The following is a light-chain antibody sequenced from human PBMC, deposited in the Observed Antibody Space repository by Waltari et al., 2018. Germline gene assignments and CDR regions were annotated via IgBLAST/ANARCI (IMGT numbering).Light chain of an antibody. Sequence: QLVVTQSPSASASLGASVKPTYTLSSGHSSNIIAWLQQQPEKGPRYLMKVNSDGSHSRGDEIPERFSGSSAGDERHLAISSLQAEDEADYYCQTGGHGTWVFGGGTKLTVL. CDR2: VNSDGSH. V-gene: IGLV4-69*01. CDR1: SGHSSNI. J-gene: IGLJ3*02. CDR3: QTGGHGTWV.